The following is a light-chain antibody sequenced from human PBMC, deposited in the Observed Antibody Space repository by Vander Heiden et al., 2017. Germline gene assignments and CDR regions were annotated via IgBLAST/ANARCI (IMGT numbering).Light chain of an antibody. CDR2: GAS. Sequence: DIVLTQSPGTLSLSPGERATLSCRASQSVSSSYLAWYQQKPGQAPRLLIYGASSRATGIPDRFSGSGSGTDFTLTISRLEPEDFAVYYCQQEGSSPITFGQGTRLEIK. J-gene: IGKJ5*01. V-gene: IGKV3-20*01. CDR3: QQEGSSPIT. CDR1: QSVSSSY.